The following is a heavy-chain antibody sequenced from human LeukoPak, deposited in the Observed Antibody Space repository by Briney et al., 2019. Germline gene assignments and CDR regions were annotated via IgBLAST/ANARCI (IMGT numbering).Heavy chain of an antibody. D-gene: IGHD4-23*01. J-gene: IGHJ4*02. CDR3: ARDRLRWPKIDY. Sequence: PSETLSLTCAVSGGSISSGGYSWTWIRQPPGKGLEWIGYIYYSGSNYYNPSLKSRVTISVDTSKNQFSLKLNSVTAADTAVYYCARDRLRWPKIDYWGQGTLVTVSS. V-gene: IGHV4-30-4*07. CDR2: IYYSGSN. CDR1: GGSISSGGYS.